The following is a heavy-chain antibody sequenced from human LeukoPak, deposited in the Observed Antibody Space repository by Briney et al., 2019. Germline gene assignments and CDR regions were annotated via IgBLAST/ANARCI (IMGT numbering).Heavy chain of an antibody. V-gene: IGHV3-74*01. D-gene: IGHD5-18*01. J-gene: IGHJ5*02. Sequence: GGSLRLSCAASGFTFSSYWMHWLRQAPGKGVLWVSRTNSDGSSISYADSVKGRFTISRDNAKNTLYLQIDSLRVEDTAVYYCAREYQVTARFNPWGQGTLVTVSS. CDR3: AREYQVTARFNP. CDR2: TNSDGSSI. CDR1: GFTFSSYW.